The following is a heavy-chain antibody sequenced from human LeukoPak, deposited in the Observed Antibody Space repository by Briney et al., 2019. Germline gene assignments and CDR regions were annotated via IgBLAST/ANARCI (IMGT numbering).Heavy chain of an antibody. CDR1: GYIFTDYY. V-gene: IGHV1-46*01. J-gene: IGHJ4*02. D-gene: IGHD3-10*01. CDR3: ARDLSTWFGSMAY. Sequence: ASVKVSCKASGYIFTDYYVHWVRQYPAQGLQWMGVINPFGDSTYYAQKFQGRVTMTRDTSSSTDYMELRSLRSEDTAFYYCARDLSTWFGSMAYWGQGTLVTVSS. CDR2: INPFGDST.